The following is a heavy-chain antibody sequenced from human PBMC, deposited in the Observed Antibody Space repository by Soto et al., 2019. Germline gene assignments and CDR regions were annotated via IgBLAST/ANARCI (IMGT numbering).Heavy chain of an antibody. CDR3: ARGTRGTAMAHRVWFDP. Sequence: SETLSLTCVVSGGSMSSSNWWSWVRQPPGKGLEWIGEIYYSGSTKFNPSLRSRVTVSIDKSKNQFSLKLSSVTAADTAVYYCARGTRGTAMAHRVWFDPWGQGTLVTVSS. CDR1: GGSMSSSNW. J-gene: IGHJ5*02. CDR2: IYYSGST. V-gene: IGHV4-4*02. D-gene: IGHD5-18*01.